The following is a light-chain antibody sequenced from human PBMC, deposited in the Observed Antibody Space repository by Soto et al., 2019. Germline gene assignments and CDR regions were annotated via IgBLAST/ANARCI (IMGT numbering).Light chain of an antibody. Sequence: QSALTQPASVSGSPGQSITISCTGTSSDIGSYNYVSWYQQHPGKAPKLMIYDVSYRPSGVSTRFSGSKSGNTASLTISGLQAEDEADYYCSSYTSSSTLYVFGTGTKLTVL. CDR3: SSYTSSSTLYV. CDR2: DVS. CDR1: SSDIGSYNY. J-gene: IGLJ1*01. V-gene: IGLV2-14*01.